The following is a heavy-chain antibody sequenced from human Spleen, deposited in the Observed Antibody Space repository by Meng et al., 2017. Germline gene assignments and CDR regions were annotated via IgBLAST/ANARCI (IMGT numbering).Heavy chain of an antibody. CDR1: GYSFTSYW. J-gene: IGHJ3*02. D-gene: IGHD6-13*01. V-gene: IGHV5-51*01. CDR3: ARDDSSSWYAFKI. Sequence: GGSLRPSCKGSGYSFTSYWIGWVRQMPGKGLEWMGIIYPGDSDTRYSPSFQGQVTISADKSISTAYLQWSSLKASDTAMYYCARDDSSSWYAFKIWGQGTMVTVSS. CDR2: IYPGDSDT.